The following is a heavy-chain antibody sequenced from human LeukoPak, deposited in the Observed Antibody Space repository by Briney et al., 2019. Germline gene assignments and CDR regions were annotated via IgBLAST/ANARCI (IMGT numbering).Heavy chain of an antibody. CDR3: ATGTNSGYDH. CDR2: FDPENGET. V-gene: IGHV1-24*01. CDR1: GYTLTELS. J-gene: IGHJ4*02. D-gene: IGHD3-22*01. Sequence: ASVKVSCKVSGYTLTELSMHWVRQAPRKGLEWMGGFDPENGETIYEQKFQGRVTMTEDTSTDTAYMELNSLRSEDTAVYYCATGTNSGYDHWGQGTLVTVSS.